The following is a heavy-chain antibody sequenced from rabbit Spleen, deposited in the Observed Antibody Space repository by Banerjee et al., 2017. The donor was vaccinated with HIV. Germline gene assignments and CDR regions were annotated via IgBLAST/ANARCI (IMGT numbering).Heavy chain of an antibody. D-gene: IGHD4-2*01. Sequence: QEHLVESGGGLVQPGGSLKLSCKASAFDFSSGGVSWVRQAPGKGLEWIGYIDPVFGTTYYASWVNGRFSISSLNGQNTLYLQLNSLTAADTATYFCVRDSWNFNLWGPGTLVTVS. CDR2: IDPVFGTT. J-gene: IGHJ4*01. CDR1: AFDFSSGG. CDR3: VRDSWNFNL. V-gene: IGHV1S47*01.